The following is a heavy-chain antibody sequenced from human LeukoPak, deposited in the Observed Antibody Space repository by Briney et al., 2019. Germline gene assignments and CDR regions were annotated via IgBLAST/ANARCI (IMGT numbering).Heavy chain of an antibody. Sequence: GGSLRLSCAASGFTFSSYGMHWVRQAPGKGLEWVAVISYDGSNKYYADSVKGRFTISRDNSKNTLYLQMNSLRAEDTAVYYCAKENALLWFGESMGYFDYWGQGTLVTVPS. CDR2: ISYDGSNK. D-gene: IGHD3-10*01. V-gene: IGHV3-30*18. CDR3: AKENALLWFGESMGYFDY. CDR1: GFTFSSYG. J-gene: IGHJ4*02.